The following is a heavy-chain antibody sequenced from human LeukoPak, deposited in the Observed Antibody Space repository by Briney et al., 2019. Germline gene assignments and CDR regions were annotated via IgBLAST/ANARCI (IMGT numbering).Heavy chain of an antibody. CDR1: GYTXTGYY. D-gene: IGHD5-24*01. CDR3: ARVMAAQESYVDY. CDR2: INPNSGGT. Sequence: ASVKVSCKASGYTXTGYYIHWVRQAPGQGLEWMGWINPNSGGTNYAEKFQGRVTMTRDTSISTAYMELSRLRSDDTAVYHCARVMAAQESYVDYWGQGTLVTVSS. V-gene: IGHV1-2*02. J-gene: IGHJ4*02.